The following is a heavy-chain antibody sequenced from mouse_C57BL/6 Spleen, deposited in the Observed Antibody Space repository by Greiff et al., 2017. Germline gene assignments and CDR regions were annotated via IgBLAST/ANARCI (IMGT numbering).Heavy chain of an antibody. D-gene: IGHD2-5*01. J-gene: IGHJ2*01. CDR3: ARYSIGGFDY. Sequence: QVQLQQSGAELVKPGASVKISCKASGYAFSSYWLNWVKQRPGTGLEWIGQIYPGDGDTNYNGKFKGKATLTADKSSSTAYMQLSSLTSEYSAVYFGARYSIGGFDYWGQGTTLTVSS. CDR1: GYAFSSYW. CDR2: IYPGDGDT. V-gene: IGHV1-80*01.